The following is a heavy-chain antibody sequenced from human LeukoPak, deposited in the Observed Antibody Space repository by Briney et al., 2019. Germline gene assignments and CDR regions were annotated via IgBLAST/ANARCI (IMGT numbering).Heavy chain of an antibody. CDR2: MYTSGST. CDR1: GGSISTYY. D-gene: IGHD6-19*01. V-gene: IGHV4-4*07. J-gene: IGHJ4*02. Sequence: TSEALSPTCTVSGGSISTYYWSWIRQPAGKGPEWIGRMYTSGSTNYNPSLKSRVTMSVDTSKNQFSLKLSSVTAADTAVYYCARAVAGFYFDYWGQGTLVTVSS. CDR3: ARAVAGFYFDY.